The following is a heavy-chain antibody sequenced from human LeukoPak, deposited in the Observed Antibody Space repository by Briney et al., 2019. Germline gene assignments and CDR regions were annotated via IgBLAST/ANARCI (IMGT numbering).Heavy chain of an antibody. V-gene: IGHV1-8*03. D-gene: IGHD6-6*01. CDR1: GYTFTSYD. CDR2: MNPNSGNT. Sequence: ASVKVSCKASGYTFTSYDINWVRQATGQGLEWMGWMNPNSGNTGYAQKFQGRVTITRNTSISTAYMELSSLRSEDTAVYYCARVTEYSSFFGYYYYMDVWGKGTTVTVSS. CDR3: ARVTEYSSFFGYYYYMDV. J-gene: IGHJ6*03.